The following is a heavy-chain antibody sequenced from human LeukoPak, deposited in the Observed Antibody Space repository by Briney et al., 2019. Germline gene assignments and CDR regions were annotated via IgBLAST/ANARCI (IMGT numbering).Heavy chain of an antibody. Sequence: GGSLRLSCAASGFTFSSYAMSWVRQAPGKGLEWVSAISGSGGSTYYADSVKGRFTISRDNSKNTLYLQMNSLRAEDAAVYYCAKVRGYSYDNDYWGQGTLVTVSS. CDR3: AKVRGYSYDNDY. CDR2: ISGSGGST. J-gene: IGHJ4*02. CDR1: GFTFSSYA. D-gene: IGHD5-18*01. V-gene: IGHV3-23*01.